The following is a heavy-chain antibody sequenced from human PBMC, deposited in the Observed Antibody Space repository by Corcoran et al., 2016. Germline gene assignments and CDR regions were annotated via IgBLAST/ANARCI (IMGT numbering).Heavy chain of an antibody. Sequence: EVQLVESGGGLVQPGGSLRLSCAASGFTFSSYLMSWVRQAPGKGLEWVANIKQDGSEKYYVDSVKGRFTISRDNAKNSLYLQMNSLRAEDTPVYYCARAQSRGSYYVSFDYWGQGTLVTVSS. CDR2: IKQDGSEK. CDR1: GFTFSSYL. J-gene: IGHJ4*02. CDR3: ARAQSRGSYYVSFDY. D-gene: IGHD1-26*01. V-gene: IGHV3-7*04.